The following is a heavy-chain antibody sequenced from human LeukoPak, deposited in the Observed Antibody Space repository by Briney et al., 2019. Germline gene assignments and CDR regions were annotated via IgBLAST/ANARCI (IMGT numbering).Heavy chain of an antibody. CDR3: ARGPRNSSSYQYFQH. CDR1: GFTFSTYS. V-gene: IGHV3-21*01. J-gene: IGHJ1*01. CDR2: ISSSSSYM. Sequence: GGSLRLSCAASGFTFSTYSMNWVRQAPGKGLEWVSSISSSSSYMYYADSVKGRFTISRDNAKNSLYLQMNSLRAEDTAVYYCARGPRNSSSYQYFQHWGQGTLVTVSS. D-gene: IGHD6-13*01.